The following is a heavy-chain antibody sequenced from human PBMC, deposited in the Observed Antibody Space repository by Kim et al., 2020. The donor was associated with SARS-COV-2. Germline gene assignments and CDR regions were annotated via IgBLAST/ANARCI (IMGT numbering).Heavy chain of an antibody. J-gene: IGHJ2*01. Sequence: GGSLRLSCAASGFTFSSYGMHWVRQAPGKGLEWVAVIWYDGSNKYYADSVKGRFTISRDNSKNTLYLQMNSLRAEDTAVYYCAKVAEVVVVAATDWYFDLWGRGTLVTVSS. CDR2: IWYDGSNK. CDR1: GFTFSSYG. CDR3: AKVAEVVVVAATDWYFDL. D-gene: IGHD2-15*01. V-gene: IGHV3-33*06.